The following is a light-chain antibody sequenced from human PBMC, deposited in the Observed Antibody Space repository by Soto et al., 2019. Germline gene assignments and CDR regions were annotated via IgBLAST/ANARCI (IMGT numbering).Light chain of an antibody. CDR3: QQYNIYSPT. Sequence: DIQMTQSPSTLSASAGDRVTITCRASQSISVWLAWYQQKAGKAPNLLIYKAYRLKSGVPSRFSGSGSETEFTLTISGLQPGDSASYYGQQYNIYSPTFGQGPKVEVK. V-gene: IGKV1-5*03. J-gene: IGKJ1*01. CDR2: KAY. CDR1: QSISVW.